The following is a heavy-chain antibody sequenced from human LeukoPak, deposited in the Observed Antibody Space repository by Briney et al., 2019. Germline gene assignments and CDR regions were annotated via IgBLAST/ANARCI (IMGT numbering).Heavy chain of an antibody. J-gene: IGHJ4*02. D-gene: IGHD3-22*01. Sequence: GGSLRLSCAASGFTFSSYWMHWVRQAPGKGLVWVSRINSDGSSTSYADSVKGRFTISRDNAKNTLYQQMNSLRAEDTAVYYCASLYYYDSSGYLPFDYWGQGTLVTVSS. CDR2: INSDGSST. CDR3: ASLYYYDSSGYLPFDY. CDR1: GFTFSSYW. V-gene: IGHV3-74*01.